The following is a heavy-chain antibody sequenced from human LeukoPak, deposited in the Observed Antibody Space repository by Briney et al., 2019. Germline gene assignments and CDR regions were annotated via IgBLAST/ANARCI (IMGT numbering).Heavy chain of an antibody. J-gene: IGHJ4*02. Sequence: GGSLRLSCAASGFTFSSYAMSWGRQAPGEGLEWVSAITGSGGDTYHADSVKGRFTISRDNSKNTLYLQMNSLRAEDTAVYYCAKGSTTSRPYYFDSWGQGTLVTVSS. CDR2: ITGSGGDT. V-gene: IGHV3-23*01. D-gene: IGHD2-2*01. CDR3: AKGSTTSRPYYFDS. CDR1: GFTFSSYA.